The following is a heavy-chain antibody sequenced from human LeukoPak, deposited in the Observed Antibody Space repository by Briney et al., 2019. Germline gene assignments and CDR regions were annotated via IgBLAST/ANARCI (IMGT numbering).Heavy chain of an antibody. CDR1: GGTFSSYA. J-gene: IGHJ3*02. V-gene: IGHV1-69*13. D-gene: IGHD2-21*02. Sequence: ASVKVSCKASGGTFSSYAISWVRQAPGQGLEWMGGIIPIFGTANYAQKFQGRVTITADESTSTAYMELSSLRSEDTAVYYCARKRAYCGGDCYLNDAFDIWGQGTMVTVSS. CDR3: ARKRAYCGGDCYLNDAFDI. CDR2: IIPIFGTA.